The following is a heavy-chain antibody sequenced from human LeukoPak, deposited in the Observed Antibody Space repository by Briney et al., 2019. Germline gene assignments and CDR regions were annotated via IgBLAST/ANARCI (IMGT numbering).Heavy chain of an antibody. Sequence: PGGSLRLSCAASGFTFSTYNMNWVRQAPGKGLEWVSSISSSRSSIYYSDSVKGRFTISRDNAENSLYLQMNNLRADDTAVYYCATYLRDTAAGYYYFDYWGQGTLVTVSS. D-gene: IGHD6-13*01. J-gene: IGHJ4*02. CDR3: ATYLRDTAAGYYYFDY. CDR1: GFTFSTYN. CDR2: ISSSRSSI. V-gene: IGHV3-21*01.